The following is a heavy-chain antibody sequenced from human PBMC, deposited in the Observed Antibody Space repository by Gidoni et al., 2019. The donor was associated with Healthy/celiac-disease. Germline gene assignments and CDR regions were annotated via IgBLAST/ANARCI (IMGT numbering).Heavy chain of an antibody. CDR2: TNHSGST. CDR1: GGSFSGYY. V-gene: IGHV4-34*01. J-gene: IGHJ4*02. D-gene: IGHD6-13*01. Sequence: QVQLPQWGAGLLKPSETLSLTCAVYGGSFSGYYWSWIRQPPGKGLEWLGETNHSGSTNYNPSLKSRVTISVDTYKNQFALKLSSVTAADTAVYYCAREIAAAGTGGDFDYWGQGTLVTVSA. CDR3: AREIAAAGTGGDFDY.